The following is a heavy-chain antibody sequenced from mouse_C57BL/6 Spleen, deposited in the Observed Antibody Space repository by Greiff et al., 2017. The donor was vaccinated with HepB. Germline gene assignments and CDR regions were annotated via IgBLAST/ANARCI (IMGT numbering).Heavy chain of an antibody. CDR3: ARGYYEASSPFDY. V-gene: IGHV1-55*01. J-gene: IGHJ2*01. CDR1: GYTFTSYW. D-gene: IGHD2-4*01. Sequence: VQLQQSGAELVKPGASVKMSCKASGYTFTSYWITWVKQRPGQGLEWIGDIYPGSGSTNYNEKFKSKATLTVDTSSSTAYMQLSSLTSEDSAVYYCARGYYEASSPFDYWGQGTTLTVSS. CDR2: IYPGSGST.